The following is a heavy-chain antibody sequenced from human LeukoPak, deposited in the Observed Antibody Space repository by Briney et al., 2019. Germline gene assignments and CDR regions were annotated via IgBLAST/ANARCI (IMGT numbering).Heavy chain of an antibody. CDR1: GYTFTAYG. V-gene: IGHV1-18*01. CDR2: ISAYNGNT. J-gene: IGHJ6*02. CDR3: ARDRPLAPYYYYGMDV. Sequence: ASVKVSCKASGYTFTAYGISWVRQAPGQGLEWMGWISAYNGNTNHAQKLQGRVTMTTDTSTSTAYMELSSLRSEDTAVYYCARDRPLAPYYYYGMDVWGQGTTVTVSS.